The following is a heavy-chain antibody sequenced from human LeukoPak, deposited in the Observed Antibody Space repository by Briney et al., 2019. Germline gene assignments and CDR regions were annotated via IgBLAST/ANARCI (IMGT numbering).Heavy chain of an antibody. J-gene: IGHJ4*02. V-gene: IGHV1-46*01. CDR2: IYPRDGST. CDR3: ARDQEGLDY. CDR1: GYTFTSNY. Sequence: ASVKVSCKASGYTFTSNYIHWVRQAPGQGLEWMGMIYPRDGSTSYAQKFQGSVTVTRDTSTSTVHMELSGLRSEDTAVYYCARDQEGLDYWGQGTLVTVSS.